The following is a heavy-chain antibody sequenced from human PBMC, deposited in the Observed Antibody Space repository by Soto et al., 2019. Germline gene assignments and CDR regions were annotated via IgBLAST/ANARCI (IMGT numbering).Heavy chain of an antibody. Sequence: PSETLSLTCTVSGGSISSGGYYWSWIRQHPGKGLEWIGYIYYSGSTYYNQSLKSRVTISVDTSKNQFSLKLSSVTAADTAVYYCARDSRGIYYDFWSGFSDWGQGTLVTVSS. D-gene: IGHD3-3*01. V-gene: IGHV4-31*03. CDR1: GGSISSGGYY. CDR2: IYYSGST. J-gene: IGHJ4*02. CDR3: ARDSRGIYYDFWSGFSD.